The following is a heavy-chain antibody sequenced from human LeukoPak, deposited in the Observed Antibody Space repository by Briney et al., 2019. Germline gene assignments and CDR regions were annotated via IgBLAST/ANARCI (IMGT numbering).Heavy chain of an antibody. CDR1: GGSISSSSYY. J-gene: IGHJ5*02. Sequence: SQTLSLTCAVSGGSISSSSYYWSWIRQPPGKGLEWIGYIYYSGSTYYNPSLKSRVTISVDTSKNQFSLKLSSVTAADTAVYYCARAESGWFDTWGQGTLVTVSS. CDR2: IYYSGST. D-gene: IGHD1-14*01. V-gene: IGHV4-30-4*01. CDR3: ARAESGWFDT.